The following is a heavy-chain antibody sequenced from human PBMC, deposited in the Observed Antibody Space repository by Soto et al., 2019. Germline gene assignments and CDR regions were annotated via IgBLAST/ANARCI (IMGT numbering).Heavy chain of an antibody. J-gene: IGHJ4*02. D-gene: IGHD5-18*01. CDR2: ISGSGGST. V-gene: IGHV3-23*01. CDR3: GRYNYGYYTDY. Sequence: PGGSLRLSCAASGFTFSTYAMSWVRQAPGKALEWVSAISGSGGSTYYADSVKGRFTISRDNSKNTLYLQMNSLRAEDTAVYYCGRYNYGYYTDYWGQGTLVTVSS. CDR1: GFTFSTYA.